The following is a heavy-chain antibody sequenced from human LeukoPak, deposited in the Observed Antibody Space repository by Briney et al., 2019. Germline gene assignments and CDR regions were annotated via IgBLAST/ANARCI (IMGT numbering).Heavy chain of an antibody. CDR3: ATSRVFDH. V-gene: IGHV3-48*04. J-gene: IGHJ4*02. CDR2: INSAGDNI. Sequence: GGSLRLSCAASGFTFSSYSMNWVRRAPGKGLEWLSFINSAGDNIYYADSVKGRFTISRDNAKKTLYLEMNSLRMEDTAIYYCATSRVFDHWGQGTLVTVSS. CDR1: GFTFSSYS.